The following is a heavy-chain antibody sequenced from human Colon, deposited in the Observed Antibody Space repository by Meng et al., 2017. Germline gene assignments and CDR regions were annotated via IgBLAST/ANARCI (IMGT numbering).Heavy chain of an antibody. CDR3: ARTSYHDY. CDR1: GYTFSNYD. D-gene: IGHD3-16*02. V-gene: IGHV1-8*01. J-gene: IGHJ4*02. CDR2: MNPNSGNT. Sequence: ASVKVSCKASGYTFSNYDINWVRQATGQGLEWVGWMNPNSGNTGYSQKFQGRVIMTRNPSINTAYMEMSRLSSEDTAVYYCARTSYHDYWGQGTLVTVSS.